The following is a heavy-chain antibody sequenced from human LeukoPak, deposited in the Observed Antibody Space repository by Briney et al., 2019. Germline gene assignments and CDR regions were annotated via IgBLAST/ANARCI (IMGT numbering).Heavy chain of an antibody. J-gene: IGHJ6*02. CDR3: AKDKVGGSGWYYYYGMDV. V-gene: IGHV3-30*18. Sequence: GGSLRLSCAASGFTFSSYGMHWVRQAPGKGLEWVAVISYDGSNKYYADSVKGRLTISRDNSKNTLYLQMNSLRAEDTAVYYCAKDKVGGSGWYYYYGMDVWGQGTTVTVSS. D-gene: IGHD3-10*01. CDR2: ISYDGSNK. CDR1: GFTFSSYG.